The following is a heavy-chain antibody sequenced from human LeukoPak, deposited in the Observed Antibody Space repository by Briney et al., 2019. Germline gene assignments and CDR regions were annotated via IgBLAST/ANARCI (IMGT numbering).Heavy chain of an antibody. J-gene: IGHJ4*02. D-gene: IGHD3-16*02. CDR3: ARAYYDYVWGSYPVYGGFDY. CDR1: GFTFRSYE. V-gene: IGHV3-48*03. Sequence: GGSLRLSCAASGFTFRSYEMNWVRQAPGKGLEWVSYISSSGSTIYYADVVKGRFTISRDNAKNSLYLQMNSLRAEDTAVYYCARAYYDYVWGSYPVYGGFDYWGQGTLVTVSS. CDR2: ISSSGSTI.